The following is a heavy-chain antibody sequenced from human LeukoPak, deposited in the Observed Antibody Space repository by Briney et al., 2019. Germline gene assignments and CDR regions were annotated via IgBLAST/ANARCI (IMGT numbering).Heavy chain of an antibody. CDR3: AREGLDRSDAFDT. CDR1: GYTFTGYY. J-gene: IGHJ3*02. V-gene: IGHV1-8*02. Sequence: ASVKVSCKASGYTFTGYYMHWVRQAPGQGLEWMGWMNPNSGNTGYAQKFQGRVTMTRNTSISTAYMELSSLRSEDTAVYYCAREGLDRSDAFDTWGQGTMVTVSS. CDR2: MNPNSGNT.